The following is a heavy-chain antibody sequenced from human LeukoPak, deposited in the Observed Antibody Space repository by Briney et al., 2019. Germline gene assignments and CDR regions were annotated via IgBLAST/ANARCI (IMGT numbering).Heavy chain of an antibody. J-gene: IGHJ4*02. CDR1: GGSISNYY. V-gene: IGHV4-4*07. D-gene: IGHD2-21*02. Sequence: PSETLSLTCSVPGGSISNYYWSWIRQPAGKGLEWIGRIYAGRNTDHNPSLKSRVTMSLDSSKNQFSLRLTSVTAADTAVYYCAREHKDYDGDGYYYGYWGQGTLVTVSS. CDR2: IYAGRNT. CDR3: AREHKDYDGDGYYYGY.